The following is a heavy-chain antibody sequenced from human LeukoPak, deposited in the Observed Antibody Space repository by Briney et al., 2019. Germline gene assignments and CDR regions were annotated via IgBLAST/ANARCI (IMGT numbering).Heavy chain of an antibody. D-gene: IGHD6-19*01. CDR1: GFTFSSYA. CDR2: IYSGGST. V-gene: IGHV3-53*01. CDR3: ARAPSPTQGWPHYYYYYGMDV. J-gene: IGHJ6*02. Sequence: PGGSLRLSCAASGFTFSSYAMSWVRQAPGKGLEWVSVIYSGGSTYYADSVKGRFTISRDNSKNTLYLQTNSLRAEDTAVYYCARAPSPTQGWPHYYYYYGMDVWGQGTTVTVSS.